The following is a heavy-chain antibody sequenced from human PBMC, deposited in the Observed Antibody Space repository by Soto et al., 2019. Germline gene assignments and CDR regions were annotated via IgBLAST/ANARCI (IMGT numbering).Heavy chain of an antibody. Sequence: QVQLVQSGAEVKKPGSSVKVSCKASGGTFSSYAISWVRQAPGQGLEWMGGIIPISGTANYAQKFQGRVTITADESTSTAYMELSSVRSEDTAVYYCARSQGSSTSLEIYYYYYYGMDVWVQGTTVTVSS. V-gene: IGHV1-69*01. D-gene: IGHD2-2*01. CDR1: GGTFSSYA. CDR3: ARSQGSSTSLEIYYYYYYGMDV. J-gene: IGHJ6*02. CDR2: IIPISGTA.